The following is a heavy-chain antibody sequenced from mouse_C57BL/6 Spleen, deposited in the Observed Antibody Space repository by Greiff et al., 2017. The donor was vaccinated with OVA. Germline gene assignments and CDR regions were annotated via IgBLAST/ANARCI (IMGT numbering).Heavy chain of an antibody. CDR1: GFTFSDYG. CDR2: ISSGSSTI. J-gene: IGHJ4*01. D-gene: IGHD1-1*01. CDR3: AYGGYAMDY. Sequence: EVKLMESGGGLVKPGGSLKLSCAASGFTFSDYGMHWVRQAPEKGLEWVAYISSGSSTIYSADTVKGRFTISRDNAKNTLFLQMTSLRSEDTAMYYCAYGGYAMDYWGQGTSVTVSS. V-gene: IGHV5-17*01.